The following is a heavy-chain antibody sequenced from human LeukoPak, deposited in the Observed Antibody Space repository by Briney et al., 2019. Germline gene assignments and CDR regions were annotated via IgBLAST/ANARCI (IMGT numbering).Heavy chain of an antibody. V-gene: IGHV1-24*01. Sequence: ASVKVSCKVSGYTLTELPIHWVRQAPGKGRERMGGFDPHLGETVYAQMFQGRVTITDDSSSDTASLELSRLRSEDTAVYYCATGTSGSYYVGIVRPIDYWGQGTLATV. J-gene: IGHJ4*02. CDR3: ATGTSGSYYVGIVRPIDY. CDR1: GYTLTELP. D-gene: IGHD1-26*01. CDR2: FDPHLGET.